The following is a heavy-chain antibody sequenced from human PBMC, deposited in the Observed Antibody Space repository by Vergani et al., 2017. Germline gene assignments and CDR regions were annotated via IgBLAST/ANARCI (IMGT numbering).Heavy chain of an antibody. CDR1: GASINNDFYY. CDR2: IYVSGIT. D-gene: IGHD4-23*01. J-gene: IGHJ3*01. V-gene: IGHV4-61*02. Sequence: QVPLQESGPGLVKPSQTLSLTCTVSGASINNDFYYWHWIRQPAGKALEWIGRIYVSGITDYNSSLQSRVSISVDTSKNQFSLTLTSVTAADTAVYYCARDSKQLRPRAFDLWGQGRMVTVS. CDR3: ARDSKQLRPRAFDL.